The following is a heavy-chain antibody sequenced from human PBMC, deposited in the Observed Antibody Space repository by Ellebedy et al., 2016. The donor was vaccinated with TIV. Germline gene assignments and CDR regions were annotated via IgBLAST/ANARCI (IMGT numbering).Heavy chain of an antibody. D-gene: IGHD5-18*01. CDR1: GGSFSGYY. V-gene: IGHV4-34*01. Sequence: SETLSLTCAVYGGSFSGYYWSWIRQPPGKGLEWIGEINHSGRTNYNPSLQSRVTISVDTSKNQFSLKLSSVTAADTAVYYCAREAPQRGYIRFFNYWGQGTLVTVSS. J-gene: IGHJ4*02. CDR3: AREAPQRGYIRFFNY. CDR2: INHSGRT.